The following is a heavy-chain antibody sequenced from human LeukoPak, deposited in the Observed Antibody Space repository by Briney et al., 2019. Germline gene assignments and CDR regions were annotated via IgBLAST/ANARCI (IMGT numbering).Heavy chain of an antibody. J-gene: IGHJ4*02. Sequence: SVKVSCKASGGTFSSYAISWVRQAPGQGLEWMGRIIPIFGTANYAQKFQGRVTMTRDTSISTAYMELSRLRSDDTAVYYCARGVYQGDYFDYWGQGTLVTVSS. CDR2: IIPIFGTA. CDR1: GGTFSSYA. CDR3: ARGVYQGDYFDY. D-gene: IGHD6-6*01. V-gene: IGHV1-69*05.